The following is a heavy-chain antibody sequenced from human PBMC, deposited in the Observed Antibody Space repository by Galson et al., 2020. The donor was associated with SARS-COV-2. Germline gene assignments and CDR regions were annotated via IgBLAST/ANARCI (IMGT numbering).Heavy chain of an antibody. D-gene: IGHD3-3*01. V-gene: IGHV2-26*01. CDR3: ARMGASILDYYYVMDV. J-gene: IGHJ6*02. CDR2: IFSNDEK. Sequence: SGPTLVKPTETLTLTCTVSGFSLNNAIMGVSWIRQPPGKALEWLAHIFSNDEKSYSTSLKSRLTISKDTSKSQVVLTMTNMDPVDTATYYCARMGASILDYYYVMDVWGQGTTVTVFS. CDR1: GFSLNNAIMG.